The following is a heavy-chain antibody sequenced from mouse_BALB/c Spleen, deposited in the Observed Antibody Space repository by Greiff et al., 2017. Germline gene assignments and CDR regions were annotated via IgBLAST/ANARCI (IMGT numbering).Heavy chain of an antibody. CDR2: ISSGGSYT. J-gene: IGHJ4*01. CDR3: ARHYYKAMDY. Sequence: EVKLLESGGGLVKPGGSLKLSCAASGFTFSSYAMSWVRQSPEKRLEWVAEISSGGSYTYYPDTVTGRFTISRDNAKNTLYLEMSSLRSEDTAMYYCARHYYKAMDYWGQGTSGTVSS. D-gene: IGHD1-2*01. CDR1: GFTFSSYA. V-gene: IGHV5-9-4*01.